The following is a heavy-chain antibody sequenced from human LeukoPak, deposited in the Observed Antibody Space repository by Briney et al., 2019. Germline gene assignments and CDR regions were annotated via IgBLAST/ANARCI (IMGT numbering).Heavy chain of an antibody. CDR3: AKTTGRYDFDD. D-gene: IGHD1-1*01. J-gene: IGHJ4*01. V-gene: IGHV3-23*01. Sequence: GGSLRLSCAASGFTFSSCAMTWVRQAPGKGLEWVSGISGSGGRTYYADSVKGRFTISRDDSKNTLYLQMNSLRAEDTAVYYCAKTTGRYDFDDWGRGTLVTVSS. CDR1: GFTFSSCA. CDR2: ISGSGGRT.